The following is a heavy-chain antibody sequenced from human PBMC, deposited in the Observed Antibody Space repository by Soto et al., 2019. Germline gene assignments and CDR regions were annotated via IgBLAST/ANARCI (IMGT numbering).Heavy chain of an antibody. V-gene: IGHV2-5*02. Sequence: QITLKESGPTLVKPTQTLTLTCTFSGFSLSNSAVGVGWIRQPPVKALEWLALIYWDDDKRYSPSLNSRLTIAKYTSKKQVVLTMTYMEPVDTATDYCALTGYGCNWQRRRWDYWGQGTLVTVSS. J-gene: IGHJ4*02. CDR3: ALTGYGCNWQRRRWDY. D-gene: IGHD5-18*01. CDR2: IYWDDDK. CDR1: GFSLSNSAVG.